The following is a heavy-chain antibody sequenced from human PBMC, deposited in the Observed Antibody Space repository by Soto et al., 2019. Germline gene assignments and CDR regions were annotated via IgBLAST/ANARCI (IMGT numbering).Heavy chain of an antibody. CDR3: ASGGDCSGGSCYRPFDY. V-gene: IGHV1-69*01. CDR2: IIPIFGTA. CDR1: GGTFSSYA. D-gene: IGHD2-15*01. Sequence: QVQLVQSGAEVKKPGSSVKVSCKASGGTFSSYAISWVRQAPGQGLEWMGGIIPIFGTANYAQKFQGRVTITADESTSTAYMGLSSLRSEDTAVYYCASGGDCSGGSCYRPFDYWGQGTLVTVSS. J-gene: IGHJ4*02.